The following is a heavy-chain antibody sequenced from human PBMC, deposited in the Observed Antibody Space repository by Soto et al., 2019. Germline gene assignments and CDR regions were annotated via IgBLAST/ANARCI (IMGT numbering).Heavy chain of an antibody. CDR3: ARFRYCSGGSCYSEDAFDI. Sequence: QVQLQESGPGLVKPSQTLSLTCTVSGGSISSGGYYWSWIRQHPGKGLEWIGYIYYSGSTYYNPSLKSRLTLSVDTSKNQFSLKLSSVAAADTAVYYCARFRYCSGGSCYSEDAFDIWGQGTMVTVSS. V-gene: IGHV4-31*03. D-gene: IGHD2-15*01. CDR2: IYYSGST. CDR1: GGSISSGGYY. J-gene: IGHJ3*02.